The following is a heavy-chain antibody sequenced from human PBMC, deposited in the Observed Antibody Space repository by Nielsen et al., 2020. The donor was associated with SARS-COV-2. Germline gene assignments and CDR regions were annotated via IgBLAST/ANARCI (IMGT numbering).Heavy chain of an antibody. CDR3: AGHITRYYFDY. CDR2: IYYSGST. V-gene: IGHV4-30-4*01. J-gene: IGHJ4*02. D-gene: IGHD2-21*01. Sequence: SETLSLTCTVSGGSISSGDYYWSWIRQPPGKGLEWIGYIYYSGSTYYNPSLKSRVTISVDTSKNQFSLKLSSVTAADTAVYYCAGHITRYYFDYWGQGTLVTVSS. CDR1: GGSISSGDYY.